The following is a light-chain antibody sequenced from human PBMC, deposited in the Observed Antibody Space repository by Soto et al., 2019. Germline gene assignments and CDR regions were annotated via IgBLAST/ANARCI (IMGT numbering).Light chain of an antibody. V-gene: IGLV1-44*01. CDR2: SNN. Sequence: QSVLTQPPSASGTPGQRVTISCSGSSSNIGSNTVNWCQQLPGTAPKLLIYSNNQRPSGVPDRFSGSKSGTSASLAISGLQSEDEAHYYCAAWDDSLNGVVFGGGTKLTV. CDR3: AAWDDSLNGVV. CDR1: SSNIGSNT. J-gene: IGLJ2*01.